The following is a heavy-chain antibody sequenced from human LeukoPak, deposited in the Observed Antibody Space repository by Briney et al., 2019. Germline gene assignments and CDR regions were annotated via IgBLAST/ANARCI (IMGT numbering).Heavy chain of an antibody. CDR3: ATDYHPLRMATMFDY. Sequence: SETLSLTCTVSGYSISSGYYWGWIRQPPGKGLEWIGSIYHSGSTYYNPSLKSRVTISVDTSKNQFSLKLSSVTAADTAVYYCATDYHPLRMATMFDYWGQGTLVTVSS. CDR2: IYHSGST. D-gene: IGHD5-24*01. CDR1: GYSISSGYY. J-gene: IGHJ4*02. V-gene: IGHV4-38-2*02.